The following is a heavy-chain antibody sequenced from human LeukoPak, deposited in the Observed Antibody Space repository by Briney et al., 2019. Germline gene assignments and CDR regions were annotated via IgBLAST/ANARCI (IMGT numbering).Heavy chain of an antibody. J-gene: IGHJ6*03. CDR3: ARGGTTRYFDWFPSYYYYMDV. V-gene: IGHV1-2*02. CDR2: INPNSGGT. D-gene: IGHD3-9*01. Sequence: ASVKVSCKASGYTFTGYYMHWVRQAPGQGLEWMGWINPNSGGTIYAQKFQGRVTMTRDTSISTAYMELSRLRSDDTAVYYCARGGTTRYFDWFPSYYYYMDVWGKGTTVTISS. CDR1: GYTFTGYY.